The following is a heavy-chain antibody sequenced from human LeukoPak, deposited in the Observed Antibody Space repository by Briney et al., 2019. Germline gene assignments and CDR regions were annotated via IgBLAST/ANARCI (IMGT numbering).Heavy chain of an antibody. Sequence: ASVKVSCKASGYTFTSYGISWVRQAPGQGLEWMGWISAYNGNTNYAQKLQGRVTMTTDTSTSTAYMELRSLRFADTAVYYCASFRYSSSSSREYYYYYGMDVWGQGTTVTVSS. D-gene: IGHD6-6*01. CDR2: ISAYNGNT. CDR1: GYTFTSYG. J-gene: IGHJ6*02. V-gene: IGHV1-18*01. CDR3: ASFRYSSSSSREYYYYYGMDV.